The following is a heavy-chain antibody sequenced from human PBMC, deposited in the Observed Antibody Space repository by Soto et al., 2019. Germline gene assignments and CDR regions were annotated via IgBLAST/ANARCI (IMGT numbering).Heavy chain of an antibody. J-gene: IGHJ4*02. Sequence: QVQLQESGPGLVKPSQTLSLTCTVSGGSISSGDYYWSWIRQPTGKGLEGIGYIYYSGSTYYNPSLKSRVTISVDTSKTQFSLKLSSVTAADPAVYCCASSDTAMGGGDYWGQGTLVTVSS. CDR2: IYYSGST. V-gene: IGHV4-30-4*01. D-gene: IGHD5-18*01. CDR3: ASSDTAMGGGDY. CDR1: GGSISSGDYY.